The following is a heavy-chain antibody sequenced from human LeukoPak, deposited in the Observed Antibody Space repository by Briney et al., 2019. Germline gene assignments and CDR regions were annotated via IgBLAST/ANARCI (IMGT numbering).Heavy chain of an antibody. CDR1: GYSISSGYY. CDR3: ARRDYDFWSGPARMDV. V-gene: IGHV4-38-2*01. Sequence: KTSETLSLTCAVSGYSISSGYYWGWIRQPPGRGLEWIGSIYHSGSTYYNPSLKSRVTISVDTSKNQFSLKLSSVTAADTAVYYCARRDYDFWSGPARMDVWGKGTTVTVSS. D-gene: IGHD3-3*01. CDR2: IYHSGST. J-gene: IGHJ6*04.